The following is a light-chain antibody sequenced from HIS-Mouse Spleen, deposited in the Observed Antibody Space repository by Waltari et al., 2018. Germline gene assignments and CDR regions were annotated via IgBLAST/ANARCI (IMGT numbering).Light chain of an antibody. CDR2: EDS. V-gene: IGLV3-10*01. J-gene: IGLJ2*01. CDR3: YSTDSSGNHRV. CDR1: ALPKKY. Sequence: SYELTQPPSVSVSPGQTARITCSGDALPKKYAYWYQQQSGQAPVLVIYEDSKRPSGIPERFCGSRSGTMATLTISGAQVEDEADYSCYSTDSSGNHRVFGGGTKLTVL.